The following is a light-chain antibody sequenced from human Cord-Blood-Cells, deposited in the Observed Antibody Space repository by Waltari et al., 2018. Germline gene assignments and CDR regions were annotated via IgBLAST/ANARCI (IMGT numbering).Light chain of an antibody. V-gene: IGLV2-23*02. J-gene: IGLJ1*01. CDR3: CSYAGSSTYV. CDR2: EVS. Sequence: QSVLTQPASVSGSPGQSITISCTGTSSDVGSYNLVSWYQQHPGKAPKLMIYEVSKRPAGVPNRVSGSKSGNTASLTISGLQAEDEADYYCCSYAGSSTYVFGTGTKVTVL. CDR1: SSDVGSYNL.